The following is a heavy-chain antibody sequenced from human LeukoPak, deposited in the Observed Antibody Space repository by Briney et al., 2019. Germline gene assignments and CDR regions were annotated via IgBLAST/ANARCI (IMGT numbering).Heavy chain of an antibody. D-gene: IGHD6-19*01. J-gene: IGHJ4*02. CDR2: ISGSGGST. CDR1: GFTFSSYA. CDR3: AKGGYSSGWRNYFDY. V-gene: IGHV3-23*01. Sequence: GGSLRLSCAASGFTFSSYAMSWVRQAPGKGLEWVSAISGSGGSTYYADSVKGRFTISRDNSKDTLYLQMNSLRAEDTAVYYCAKGGYSSGWRNYFDYWGQGTLVTVSS.